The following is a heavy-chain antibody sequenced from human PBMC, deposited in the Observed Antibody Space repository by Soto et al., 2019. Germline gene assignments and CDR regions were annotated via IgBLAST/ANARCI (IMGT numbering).Heavy chain of an antibody. CDR1: GGSITNYC. D-gene: IGHD3-10*01. J-gene: IGHJ6*02. CDR2: INYDGYS. CDR3: SRHGFGPLPGLVDV. Sequence: QVHLQESGPGLVTTSETLALTCTVSGGSITNYCCSWFRQPPGKGLEGIGYINYDGYSAYNLSLKRRVTLSMDTSKTQFSLMLESVTATDTSVYYCSRHGFGPLPGLVDVWGQGTTVIVSS. V-gene: IGHV4-59*08.